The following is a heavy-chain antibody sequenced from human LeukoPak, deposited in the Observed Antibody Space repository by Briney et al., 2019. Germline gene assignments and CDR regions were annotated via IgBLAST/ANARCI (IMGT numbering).Heavy chain of an antibody. Sequence: GGSLRLSCSASGFTFSSYWMSWVRQAPGKGLEWVANIKQDGSEKYYVDSVKGRFTISRDNAKNSLYLQMNCLRAEDTAVYYCARVSRDIVVVVAATEQHFDYWGQGTLVTVSS. CDR2: IKQDGSEK. CDR1: GFTFSSYW. J-gene: IGHJ4*02. D-gene: IGHD2-15*01. V-gene: IGHV3-7*01. CDR3: ARVSRDIVVVVAATEQHFDY.